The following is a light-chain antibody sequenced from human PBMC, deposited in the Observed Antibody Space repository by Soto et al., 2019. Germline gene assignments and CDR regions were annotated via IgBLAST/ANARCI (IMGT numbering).Light chain of an antibody. V-gene: IGKV3-15*01. CDR2: GAS. Sequence: PGDRVTITCRASQSISSWLAWYQQKPGQAPRLLIYGASTRATGIPARFSGSGSGTEFTLTISSLQSEDSAVYYCQQYNNWPPVTFGGGTKVEIK. CDR3: QQYNNWPPVT. J-gene: IGKJ4*01. CDR1: QSISSW.